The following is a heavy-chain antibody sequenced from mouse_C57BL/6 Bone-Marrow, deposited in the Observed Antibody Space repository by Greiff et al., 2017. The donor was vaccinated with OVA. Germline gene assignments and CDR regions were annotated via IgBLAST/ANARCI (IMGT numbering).Heavy chain of an antibody. CDR2: IDPENGDT. CDR1: GFNIKDDY. J-gene: IGHJ3*01. V-gene: IGHV14-4*01. Sequence: VHVKQSGAELVRPGASVKLSCTASGFNIKDDYMHWVKQRPEQGLEWIGWIDPENGDTEYASKFQGKATITADTSSNTAYLQLSSLTSEDTAVYYCTTVYYDYDGGTFAYWGQGTLVTVSA. CDR3: TTVYYDYDGGTFAY. D-gene: IGHD2-4*01.